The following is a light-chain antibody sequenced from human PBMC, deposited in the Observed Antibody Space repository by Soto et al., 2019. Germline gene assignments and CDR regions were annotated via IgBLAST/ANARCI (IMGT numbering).Light chain of an antibody. Sequence: EIVLTQSPATLSLSPGERATLSCRASESVSSFLAWYQQSPGQAPRLLIFDASSRATGIPARFSGSGSGTDFSLTSSSLEPEDFAVYYCQQRSGWPLTFGGGTKVET. V-gene: IGKV3-11*01. J-gene: IGKJ4*01. CDR3: QQRSGWPLT. CDR2: DAS. CDR1: ESVSSF.